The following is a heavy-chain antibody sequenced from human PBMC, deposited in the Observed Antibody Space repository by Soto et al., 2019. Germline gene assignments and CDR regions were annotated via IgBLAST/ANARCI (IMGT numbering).Heavy chain of an antibody. CDR1: GGSISSYY. J-gene: IGHJ5*02. CDR2: IYYSGST. Sequence: SETLSLTCTVSGGSISSYYWSWIRQPPGKVLEWIGYIYYSGSTNYNPSLKSRVTISVDTSKNQFSLKLSSVTAADTAVYYCARELYYYDSSGYYYVWFDPWGQGTLVTVSS. D-gene: IGHD3-22*01. CDR3: ARELYYYDSSGYYYVWFDP. V-gene: IGHV4-59*01.